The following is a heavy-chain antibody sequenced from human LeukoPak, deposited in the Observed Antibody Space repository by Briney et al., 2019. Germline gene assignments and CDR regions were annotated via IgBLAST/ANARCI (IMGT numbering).Heavy chain of an antibody. CDR2: INPNTGAT. CDR3: VTLLSNAAFDY. D-gene: IGHD6-25*01. V-gene: IGHV1-2*02. J-gene: IGHJ4*02. Sequence: ASVKVSCKASGYTFTGYYMHWVRQAPGRGLEWMGWINPNTGATNYAQKFQGRVTMTTDTSISTAYMELSRLRSDDTAVYYCVTLLSNAAFDYWGQGTLVTVSS. CDR1: GYTFTGYY.